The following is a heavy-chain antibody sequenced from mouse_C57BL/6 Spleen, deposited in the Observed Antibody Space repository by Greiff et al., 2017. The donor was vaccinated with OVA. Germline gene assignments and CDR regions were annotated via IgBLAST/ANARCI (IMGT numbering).Heavy chain of an antibody. V-gene: IGHV1-52*01. J-gene: IGHJ1*03. Sequence: QVQLQQPGAELVRPGSSVKLSCKASGYTFTSYWMHWVKQRPIQGLEWIGNIDPSDSETHYNQQFKDKATLTVDKSSSTAYMQLSSRTSEDSAVYYCARWGYGNSDWYFDVWGTGTTLTVSS. CDR3: ARWGYGNSDWYFDV. CDR1: GYTFTSYW. D-gene: IGHD2-1*01. CDR2: IDPSDSET.